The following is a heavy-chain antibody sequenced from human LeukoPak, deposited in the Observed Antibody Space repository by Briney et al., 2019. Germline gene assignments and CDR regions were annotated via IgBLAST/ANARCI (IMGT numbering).Heavy chain of an antibody. CDR2: IDPSDSYT. CDR3: ARQVPVFAQAFDI. Sequence: GESLKISCKGSGYSFTSYWISWVRQMPGKGLEWMGRIDPSDSYTNYSPSFQGHVTISADKSISTAYLQWSSLKASDTAMYYSARQVPVFAQAFDIWGQGTMVTVSS. CDR1: GYSFTSYW. V-gene: IGHV5-10-1*01. D-gene: IGHD2-2*01. J-gene: IGHJ3*02.